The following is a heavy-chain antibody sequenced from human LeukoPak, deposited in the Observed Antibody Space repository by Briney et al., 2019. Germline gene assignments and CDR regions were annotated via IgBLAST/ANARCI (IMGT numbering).Heavy chain of an antibody. CDR3: ARDRSGSFRGLYGMDV. V-gene: IGHV1-18*01. CDR1: GYTFTSYG. D-gene: IGHD1-26*01. J-gene: IGHJ6*02. Sequence: VSVKVSCKASGYTFTSYGISWVRQAPGQGLEWMGWISAYNGNTNYAQKLQGRVTMTTDTSTSTAYMEPRSLRSDDTAVYYCARDRSGSFRGLYGMDVWGQGTTVTVSS. CDR2: ISAYNGNT.